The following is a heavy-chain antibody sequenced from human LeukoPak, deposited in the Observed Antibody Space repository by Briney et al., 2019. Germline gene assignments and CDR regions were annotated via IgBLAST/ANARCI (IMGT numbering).Heavy chain of an antibody. CDR3: ARMRYSYGPFDY. J-gene: IGHJ4*02. Sequence: ASVKVSCKASGGTFSSYAISWVRQAPGQGLEWMGIINPSGGSTSYAQKFQGRVTMTRDMSTSTVYMELSSLRSEDMAVYYCARMRYSYGPFDYWGQGTLVTVSS. V-gene: IGHV1-46*01. CDR2: INPSGGST. D-gene: IGHD5-18*01. CDR1: GGTFSSYA.